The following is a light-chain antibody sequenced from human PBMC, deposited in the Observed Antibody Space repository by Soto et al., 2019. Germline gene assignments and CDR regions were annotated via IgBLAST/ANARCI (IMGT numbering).Light chain of an antibody. CDR2: AAS. CDR1: ESISDY. Sequence: DIQMTQSPSSLSASVGDRVTITCRASESISDYLNWYQKKPGKAPELLIYAASGLQSGVPSRFSGSGSGTEFTLTISGLQPDDFATYYCQQSYSSPFSFGTGTKLDI. CDR3: QQSYSSPFS. J-gene: IGKJ3*01. V-gene: IGKV1-39*01.